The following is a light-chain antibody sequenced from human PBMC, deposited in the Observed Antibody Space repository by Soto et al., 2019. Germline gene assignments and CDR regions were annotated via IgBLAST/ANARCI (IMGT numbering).Light chain of an antibody. J-gene: IGKJ4*01. V-gene: IGKV4-1*01. CDR1: XSVLSSSNNKNY. Sequence: DIVMTQSPDCVAVXXCXXXXXXXXXTXSVLSSSNNKNYLVWYQQKPGQPPKLLLYWASTRESGVPDRFSGSGSGTDFTLTISSLQAEDVAVYYCQQYYSTPLTFGGGTKVDIK. CDR2: WAS. CDR3: QQYYSTPLT.